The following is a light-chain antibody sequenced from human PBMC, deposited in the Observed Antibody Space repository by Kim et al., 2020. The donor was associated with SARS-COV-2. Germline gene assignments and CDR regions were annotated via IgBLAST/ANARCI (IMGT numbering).Light chain of an antibody. V-gene: IGLV2-8*01. CDR2: EVS. CDR1: SSDVGSYIV. Sequence: GQSVTIARTGNSSDVGSYIVVSWYQQHPGKAPKLIIHEVSQRSSGVPDRFSGSKSGNTASLTVSGLRAEDEADYYCSSYAGSNNWLFGGGTQLTVL. J-gene: IGLJ2*01. CDR3: SSYAGSNNWL.